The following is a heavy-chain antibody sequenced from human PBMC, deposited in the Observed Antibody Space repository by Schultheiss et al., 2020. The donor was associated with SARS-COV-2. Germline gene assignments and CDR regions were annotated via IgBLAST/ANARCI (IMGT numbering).Heavy chain of an antibody. J-gene: IGHJ6*02. V-gene: IGHV4-34*01. CDR2: INHSGST. Sequence: SETLSLTCTVSGGSISSYYWSWIRQPPGKGLEWIGEINHSGSTNYNPSLKSRVTISVDTSKNQFSLKLSSVTAADTAVYYCARGLGHYVWGRNYGMDVWGQGTTVTVSS. CDR1: GGSISSYY. CDR3: ARGLGHYVWGRNYGMDV. D-gene: IGHD3-16*01.